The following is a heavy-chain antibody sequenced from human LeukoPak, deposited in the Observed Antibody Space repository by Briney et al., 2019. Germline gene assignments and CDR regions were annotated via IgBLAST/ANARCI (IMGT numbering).Heavy chain of an antibody. V-gene: IGHV3-30-3*02. CDR2: ISYDGSNK. CDR1: GFTFSNYA. Sequence: GGSLRLSCAASGFTFSNYAMHWVRQAPGKGLEWVAVISYDGSNKYYADSVKGRFTISRDNSKNTLYLQMNSLRAEDTAVYYCAGYYDFWSGYSDYWGQGTLVTVSS. CDR3: AGYYDFWSGYSDY. J-gene: IGHJ4*02. D-gene: IGHD3-3*01.